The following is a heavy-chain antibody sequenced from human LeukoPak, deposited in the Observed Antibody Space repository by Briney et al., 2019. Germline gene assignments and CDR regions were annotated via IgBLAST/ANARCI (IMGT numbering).Heavy chain of an antibody. Sequence: ASVKVSCKASGYTFTSYYMHWVRQAPGQGLEWMGIINPSGGSTSYAQKFQGRVTMTRDTSTSTVYMELSSLRSEDTAVYYCARESRAYILTGYSALYYWGQGTLVTVSS. D-gene: IGHD3-9*01. CDR3: ARESRAYILTGYSALYY. J-gene: IGHJ4*02. CDR1: GYTFTSYY. V-gene: IGHV1-46*01. CDR2: INPSGGST.